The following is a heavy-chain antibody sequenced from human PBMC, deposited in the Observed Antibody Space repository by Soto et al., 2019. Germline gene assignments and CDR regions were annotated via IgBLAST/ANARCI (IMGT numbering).Heavy chain of an antibody. Sequence: GGCLRLSCAACGFTFSSYWMHWVRQAPGKGLVWVSRVKSDGSSTSYADSVKGRFTISRDNAKNTLYLQMNSLRAEDTAVYYCARDNWNSYWGQGTLVTVSS. V-gene: IGHV3-74*01. CDR1: GFTFSSYW. D-gene: IGHD1-1*01. CDR2: VKSDGSST. CDR3: ARDNWNSY. J-gene: IGHJ4*02.